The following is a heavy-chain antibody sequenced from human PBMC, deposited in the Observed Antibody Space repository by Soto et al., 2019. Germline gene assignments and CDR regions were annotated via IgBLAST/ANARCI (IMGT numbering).Heavy chain of an antibody. CDR1: GGSISSSRCH. Sequence: ASETLSLTCTVSGGSISSSRCHWGWIHQPPGKGLEWIASIKYSGTTFYNPSLKSRVTLSVDTSKNQFALKLSSVTAAETAVYYCARAMRVVVPAAITWDYYYGMDVWGQGTTVTVSS. CDR3: ARAMRVVVPAAITWDYYYGMDV. J-gene: IGHJ6*02. CDR2: IKYSGTT. D-gene: IGHD2-2*01. V-gene: IGHV4-39*01.